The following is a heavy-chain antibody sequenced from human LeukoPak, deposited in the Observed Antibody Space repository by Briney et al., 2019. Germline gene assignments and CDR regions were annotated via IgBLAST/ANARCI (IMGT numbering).Heavy chain of an antibody. CDR1: GGTFISYA. CDR2: IIPIFGTA. J-gene: IGHJ6*02. V-gene: IGHV1-69*13. Sequence: GASVKVSCKASGGTFISYAISWVRQAPGQGLEWMGGIIPIFGTANYAQKFQGRVTITADESTSTAYMELSSLRSEGTAVYYCARDYSYGMDVWGQGTTVTVSS. CDR3: ARDYSYGMDV. D-gene: IGHD4-11*01.